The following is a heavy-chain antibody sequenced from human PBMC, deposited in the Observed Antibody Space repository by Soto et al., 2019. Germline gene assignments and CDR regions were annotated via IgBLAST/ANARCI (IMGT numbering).Heavy chain of an antibody. CDR3: ARGDIVVVPVRKPKYYYYGMDV. CDR2: IIPIFGTA. CDR1: GGTFSSYA. V-gene: IGHV1-69*13. Sequence: SVKVSCKASGGTFSSYAFSWVRQAPGQGLEWMGGIIPIFGTASYAQKFQGRVTITADESTSTAYMELSSLRSEDTAVYYCARGDIVVVPVRKPKYYYYGMDVWGQGTTVTVSS. J-gene: IGHJ6*02. D-gene: IGHD2-2*01.